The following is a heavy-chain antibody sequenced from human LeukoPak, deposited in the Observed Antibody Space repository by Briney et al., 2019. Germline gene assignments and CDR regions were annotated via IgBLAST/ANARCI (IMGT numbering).Heavy chain of an antibody. CDR1: GDSISSYY. CDR2: IYYSGST. D-gene: IGHD3-10*01. Sequence: NPSETLSLTCTVSGDSISSYYWSWIRQPPGKGLEWIGYIYYSGSTNYNPSLKSRVTISVDTSKNQFSLKLSSVTAADTAVYYCARGRNTIRVRDPIMDYWGQGTLVTVSS. CDR3: ARGRNTIRVRDPIMDY. V-gene: IGHV4-59*01. J-gene: IGHJ4*02.